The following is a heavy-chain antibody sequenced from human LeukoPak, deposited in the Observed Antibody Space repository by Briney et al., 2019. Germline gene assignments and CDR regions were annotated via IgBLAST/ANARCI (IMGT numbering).Heavy chain of an antibody. Sequence: SETLSLTCTVSGDSISSYYWSWIRQPPGKGLEWIGYISDSGSTNYSPSLKSRVIISLDTSRNQFSLKLTSVTAADTAVYYCARSRGSGNYFDTWGQGTLVTVSS. CDR1: GDSISSYY. J-gene: IGHJ4*02. D-gene: IGHD3-10*01. CDR2: ISDSGST. V-gene: IGHV4-59*01. CDR3: ARSRGSGNYFDT.